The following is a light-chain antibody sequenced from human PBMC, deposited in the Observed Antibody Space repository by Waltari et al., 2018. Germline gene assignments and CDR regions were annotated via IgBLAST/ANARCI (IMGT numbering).Light chain of an antibody. J-gene: IGKJ1*01. Sequence: DIQVTQSPSTLSASVGDTVTISCRASQNINIWMTWYQQKPGRAPKVVIYKAFSLENGVPSRFSGSGSGTDFTLTISSLQPDDFAIYFCQQYGSFPATFGQGTRVDMK. CDR1: QNINIW. CDR3: QQYGSFPAT. V-gene: IGKV1-5*03. CDR2: KAF.